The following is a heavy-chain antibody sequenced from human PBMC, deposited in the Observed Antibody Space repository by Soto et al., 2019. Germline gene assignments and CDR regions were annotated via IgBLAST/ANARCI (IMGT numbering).Heavy chain of an antibody. CDR2: IYYDGNT. CDR3: ARSSITPRLFMYPFDY. CDR1: GGSITSSSHY. J-gene: IGHJ4*02. V-gene: IGHV4-39*01. Sequence: QLQLQESGPGLVKPSETLSLTCTVSGGSITSSSHYWGWIRQPPGKGLECIGNIYYDGNTYYNPSLKSRLSISLDPYKNQFSLMLNSETAADTAVYYCARSSITPRLFMYPFDYWGQGTLVTVSS. D-gene: IGHD6-6*01.